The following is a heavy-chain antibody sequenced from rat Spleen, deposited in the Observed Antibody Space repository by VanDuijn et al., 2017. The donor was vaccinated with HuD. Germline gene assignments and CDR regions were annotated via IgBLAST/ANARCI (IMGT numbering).Heavy chain of an antibody. J-gene: IGHJ4*01. CDR2: ISYDGSST. CDR1: GFTFSDYN. D-gene: IGHD4-3*01. Sequence: EVQLVESGGGLVQPGRSLKLSCAASGFTFSDYNMAWVRQAPKKGQEWVATISYDGSSTYYRDSVKGRFTISRDNAKSTLYLQMDSLRSEDTATYYCARHNSGYGVMDAWGQGASVTVSS. V-gene: IGHV5-7*01. CDR3: ARHNSGYGVMDA.